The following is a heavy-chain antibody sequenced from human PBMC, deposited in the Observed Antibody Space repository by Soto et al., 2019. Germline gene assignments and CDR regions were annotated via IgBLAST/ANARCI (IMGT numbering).Heavy chain of an antibody. V-gene: IGHV3-23*01. CDR3: AKGRYDYIWGSYRPWGLDY. Sequence: EVQLLESGGGLVQPGGSLRLSCAASGFTFSSYAMSWVRQAPGKGLEWVSAISGSGGSTYHADSVKGRFTISRDNSKNTLYLQMNSLRAEDTAVYYCAKGRYDYIWGSYRPWGLDYWGQGTLVTVSS. CDR2: ISGSGGST. J-gene: IGHJ4*02. CDR1: GFTFSSYA. D-gene: IGHD3-16*02.